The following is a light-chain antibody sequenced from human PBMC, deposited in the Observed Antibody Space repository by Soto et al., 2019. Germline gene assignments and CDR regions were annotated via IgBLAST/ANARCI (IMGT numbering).Light chain of an antibody. CDR1: SSDVGGYNY. Sequence: QSALTQPASVSGSPGQSITISCTGTSSDVGGYNYVSWYQQHPGQAPKLMIYDVTNRPSGISPRFSGSKSGNTASLSISGLQAEDEADYYCSSYTSSSSSFVIFGGGTKVTVL. J-gene: IGLJ2*01. CDR2: DVT. V-gene: IGLV2-14*03. CDR3: SSYTSSSSSFVI.